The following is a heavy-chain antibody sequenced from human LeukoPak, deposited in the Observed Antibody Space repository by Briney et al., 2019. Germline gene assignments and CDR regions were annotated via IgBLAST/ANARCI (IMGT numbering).Heavy chain of an antibody. J-gene: IGHJ3*02. Sequence: SETLSLSCAVYGGSFSGYYWSWICQSPGKGLEWIGEINHSGSTNYTPSLKSRVTISVDTSKNQFSLKLSSVTAADTAVYYCARGGDSSAYYLLDAFDIWGQGTMVTVSS. V-gene: IGHV4-34*01. D-gene: IGHD3-22*01. CDR1: GGSFSGYY. CDR3: ARGGDSSAYYLLDAFDI. CDR2: INHSGST.